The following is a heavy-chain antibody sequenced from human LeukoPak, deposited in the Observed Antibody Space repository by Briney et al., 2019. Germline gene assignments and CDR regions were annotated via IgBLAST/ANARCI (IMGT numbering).Heavy chain of an antibody. J-gene: IGHJ3*02. V-gene: IGHV3-7*01. Sequence: GGSLRLSCLASGFTFSNSWMTWVRQAPGRGLEWVANIKEDGSDKQYVDSVRGRFTISRDNAKNSVSLQMDGLRAEDTAVYYCARMVRYSGLGDAFDIWGQGTMVTVSS. CDR3: ARMVRYSGLGDAFDI. CDR1: GFTFSNSW. CDR2: IKEDGSDK. D-gene: IGHD2-15*01.